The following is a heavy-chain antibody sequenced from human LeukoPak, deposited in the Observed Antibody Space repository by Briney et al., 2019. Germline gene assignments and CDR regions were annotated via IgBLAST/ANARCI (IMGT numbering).Heavy chain of an antibody. J-gene: IGHJ3*02. Sequence: GWSLRLSCAASGFTFSSYGMHWVRQAPGKGLEWAAVIWSDGSAKYYADSVTGRVTISRDNSKNTLYLQIYSLRAEDTAVYYCVRVRSVSSAWRAFDIWGQGTVVIVSS. CDR1: GFTFSSYG. V-gene: IGHV3-33*01. CDR3: VRVRSVSSAWRAFDI. D-gene: IGHD6-19*01. CDR2: IWSDGSAK.